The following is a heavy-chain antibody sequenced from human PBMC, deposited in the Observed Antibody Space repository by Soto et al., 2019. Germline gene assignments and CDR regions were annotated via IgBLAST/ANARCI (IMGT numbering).Heavy chain of an antibody. J-gene: IGHJ4*02. Sequence: ASVKVSCKASGYTFIRYGITWVRQAPGQGFEWMGWISPYDDSTIYAQKFQGRVTMTTDTSTSTAYMELRSLRSDDTDVYYCATRSQAFDYWGQGTLVTVSS. V-gene: IGHV1-18*01. CDR1: GYTFIRYG. CDR3: ATRSQAFDY. CDR2: ISPYDDST.